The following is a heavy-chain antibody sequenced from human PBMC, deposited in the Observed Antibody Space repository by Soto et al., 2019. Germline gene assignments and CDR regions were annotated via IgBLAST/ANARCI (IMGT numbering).Heavy chain of an antibody. CDR3: TTLYYDFWSGPYYFDY. CDR2: IKSKTDGGTT. CDR1: GFTFSNAW. Sequence: PGGSLRLSCAASGFTFSNAWMSWVRQAPGKGLEWVGRIKSKTDGGTTDYAAPVKGRFTISRDDSKNTLYLQMNSLKTEDTAVYYCTTLYYDFWSGPYYFDYWGQGTLVTVSS. D-gene: IGHD3-3*01. V-gene: IGHV3-15*01. J-gene: IGHJ4*02.